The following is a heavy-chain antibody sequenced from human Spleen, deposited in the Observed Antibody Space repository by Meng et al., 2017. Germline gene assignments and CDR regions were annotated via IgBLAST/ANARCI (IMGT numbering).Heavy chain of an antibody. CDR3: TTVLRFLEWLPN. CDR2: IKSKTDGGTT. D-gene: IGHD3-3*01. CDR1: GFTFSNAW. J-gene: IGHJ4*02. Sequence: GESLKISCAASGFTFSNAWMSWVRQAPGKGLEWVGRIKSKTDGGTTDYAAHVRGRFTISRDDSKNTLYLQMNSLKTEDPAVYYCTTVLRFLEWLPNWGQGTLVTVSS. V-gene: IGHV3-15*01.